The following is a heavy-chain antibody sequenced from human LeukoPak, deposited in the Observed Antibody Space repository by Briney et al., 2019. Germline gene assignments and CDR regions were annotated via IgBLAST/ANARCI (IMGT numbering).Heavy chain of an antibody. V-gene: IGHV1-8*01. CDR1: GYTFTSYD. J-gene: IGHJ6*02. CDR3: AVQWLDPYYYYGMDV. Sequence: GASVKVSCKASGYTFTSYDINWVRQATGQGLEWMGWMNPNSGNTGYAQKFQGRVTMTRNTSISTAYMELSSLRSEDTAVYYCAVQWLDPYYYYGMDVWGQGTTVIVAS. CDR2: MNPNSGNT. D-gene: IGHD6-19*01.